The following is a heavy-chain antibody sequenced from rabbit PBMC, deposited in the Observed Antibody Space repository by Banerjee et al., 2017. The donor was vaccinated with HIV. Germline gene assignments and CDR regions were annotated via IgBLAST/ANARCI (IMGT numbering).Heavy chain of an antibody. D-gene: IGHD7-1*01. V-gene: IGHV1S40*01. J-gene: IGHJ6*01. CDR3: ARRYSTTTQFKGGMDL. CDR1: GLDFSSSYW. Sequence: QSLEESGGDLVKPGASLTLTCTASGLDFSSSYWICWVRQAPGKGLEWIACIDAGSSGSTYYASWAKGRFTISKTSSTTVTLQVTSLTAADTATYFCARRYSTTTQFKGGMDLWGPGTLVTVS. CDR2: IDAGSSGST.